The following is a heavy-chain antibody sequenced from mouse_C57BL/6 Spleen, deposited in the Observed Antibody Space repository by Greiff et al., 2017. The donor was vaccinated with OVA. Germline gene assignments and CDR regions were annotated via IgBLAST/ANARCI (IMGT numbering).Heavy chain of an antibody. V-gene: IGHV3-6*01. CDR3: MGLLYYFDY. CDR2: ISYDGSN. D-gene: IGHD1-1*01. CDR1: GYSITSGYY. Sequence: EVQRVESGPGLVKPSQSLSLTCSVTGYSITSGYYWNWIRQFPGNKLEWMGYISYDGSNNYNPSLKNRISITRDTSKNQFFLKLNSVTTEDTATYYCMGLLYYFDYWGQGTTLTVSS. J-gene: IGHJ2*01.